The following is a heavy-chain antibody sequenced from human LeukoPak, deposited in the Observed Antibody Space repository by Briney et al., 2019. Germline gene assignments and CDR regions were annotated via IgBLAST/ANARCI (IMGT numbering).Heavy chain of an antibody. D-gene: IGHD6-13*01. CDR2: IRGSGDTS. Sequence: PGGSLRLSCAASGFTFSSYAMNWVRRAPGMGLEWVSAIRGSGDTSYYADSVKGRFTISRDNSKNTLYLQLNSLSAEDTAVYYCAKGVGSSWLRSLGFDSWGQGTLVTVSS. V-gene: IGHV3-23*01. CDR3: AKGVGSSWLRSLGFDS. J-gene: IGHJ4*02. CDR1: GFTFSSYA.